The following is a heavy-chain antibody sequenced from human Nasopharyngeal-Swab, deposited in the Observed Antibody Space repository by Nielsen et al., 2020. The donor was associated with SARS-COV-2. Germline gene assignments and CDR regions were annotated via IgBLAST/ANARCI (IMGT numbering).Heavy chain of an antibody. Sequence: VRQMPGKGLEWVGRIRSKANSYATAYAASVKGRFTISRDDSKSIAYLQMNSLKTEDTAVYYCTRAELGAVAGVYYFDYWGQGTLVTVSS. CDR3: TRAELGAVAGVYYFDY. CDR2: IRSKANSYAT. J-gene: IGHJ4*02. V-gene: IGHV3-73*01. D-gene: IGHD6-19*01.